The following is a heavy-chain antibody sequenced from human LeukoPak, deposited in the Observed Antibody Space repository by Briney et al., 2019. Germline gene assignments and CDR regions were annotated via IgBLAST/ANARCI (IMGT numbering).Heavy chain of an antibody. CDR3: ARVYGSYYYYYGMDV. CDR1: GYTFTSYG. Sequence: ASVKVSCKASGYTFTSYGISWVRQAPGQGLEWMGWISAYNGNTNYAQKLQGRVTMTTDTSTSTAYMELRSLRSDDTAVYYCARVYGSYYYYYGMDVWGQGTTVTVSS. D-gene: IGHD2/OR15-2a*01. CDR2: ISAYNGNT. J-gene: IGHJ6*02. V-gene: IGHV1-18*01.